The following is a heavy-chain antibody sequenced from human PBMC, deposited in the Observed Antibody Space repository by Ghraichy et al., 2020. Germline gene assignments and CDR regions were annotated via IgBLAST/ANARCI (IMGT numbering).Heavy chain of an antibody. D-gene: IGHD6-19*01. CDR3: AKDGRGWYPKYYLDY. CDR2: ISGSGGNI. V-gene: IGHV3-23*01. CDR1: GFTFSSYD. J-gene: IGHJ4*02. Sequence: GESLNISCAASGFTFSSYDMNWVRQAPGKGLEWVSAISGSGGNIYYADSVKGRFTISRDNSKNTLYLQMDSLRAEDMAVYYCAKDGRGWYPKYYLDYWGQGILVTVTS.